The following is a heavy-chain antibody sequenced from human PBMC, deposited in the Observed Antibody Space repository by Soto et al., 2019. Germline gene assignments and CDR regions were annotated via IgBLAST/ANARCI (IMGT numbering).Heavy chain of an antibody. Sequence: QVQLVQSGAEVKKPGASLKVSCKASGYTFIHYYIHWVRQAPGQGLEWMAIINPNGGSTNYAQKFRGRVTVTSDTSTTTVSMELNSLGSDDTAVYFCARSHLQGDFWGQGTLVTVSS. V-gene: IGHV1-46*01. CDR2: INPNGGST. J-gene: IGHJ4*02. CDR1: GYTFIHYY. D-gene: IGHD2-21*01. CDR3: ARSHLQGDF.